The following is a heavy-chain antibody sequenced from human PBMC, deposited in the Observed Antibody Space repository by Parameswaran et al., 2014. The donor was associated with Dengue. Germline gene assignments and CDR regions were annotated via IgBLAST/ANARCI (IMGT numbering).Heavy chain of an antibody. Sequence: VRQAPGKGLEWIGRIYTSGSTNYNPSLKSRVTISVDTSKNQFSLKLSSVTAADTAVYYCATPDGFWGQGNPGHRLL. V-gene: IGHV4-61*02. J-gene: IGHJ4*02. CDR3: ATPDGF. CDR2: IYTSGST.